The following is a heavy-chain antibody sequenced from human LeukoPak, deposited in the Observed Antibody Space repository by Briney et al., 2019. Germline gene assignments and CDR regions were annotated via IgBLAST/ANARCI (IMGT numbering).Heavy chain of an antibody. Sequence: GGSLRLSCAASGFTFSSYAMSWVRQAPGKGLEWVSAISGGGGSTYYADSVKGRFTISRDNSKNTLYLQMNSLRAEDTAVYYCAKDITGLTANTKIVVVTAIHPNFDYWGQGTLVTVSS. CDR1: GFTFSSYA. CDR2: ISGGGGST. D-gene: IGHD2-21*02. J-gene: IGHJ4*02. V-gene: IGHV3-23*01. CDR3: AKDITGLTANTKIVVVTAIHPNFDY.